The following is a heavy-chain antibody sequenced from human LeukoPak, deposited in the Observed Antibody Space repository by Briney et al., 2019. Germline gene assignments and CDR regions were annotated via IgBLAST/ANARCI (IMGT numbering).Heavy chain of an antibody. CDR1: GYTLTGYY. V-gene: IGHV1-2*02. J-gene: IGHJ4*02. CDR3: ARDEGYSYGYD. D-gene: IGHD5-18*01. Sequence: ASVRVSCKASGYTLTGYYMRWVREAPGQGLEWVGWINPNSGGTNSAQTFRGRVTMTRDTAISTAYMELSRLRSDDTAVYYCARDEGYSYGYDWGQGTLVTVSS. CDR2: INPNSGGT.